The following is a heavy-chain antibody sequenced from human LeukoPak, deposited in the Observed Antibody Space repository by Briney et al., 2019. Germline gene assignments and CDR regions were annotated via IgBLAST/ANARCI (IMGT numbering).Heavy chain of an antibody. V-gene: IGHV1-69*05. Sequence: GSSVKVSCKASGGTFSSYAISWVRQAPGQGLEWMGGIIPIFGTANYAQKFQGRVTITTDESTSTAYMELSSLRSEDTAVYYCATESGDTAMVRYFFDYGGRGTLVPVSS. J-gene: IGHJ4*02. CDR2: IIPIFGTA. CDR1: GGTFSSYA. D-gene: IGHD5-18*01. CDR3: ATESGDTAMVRYFFDY.